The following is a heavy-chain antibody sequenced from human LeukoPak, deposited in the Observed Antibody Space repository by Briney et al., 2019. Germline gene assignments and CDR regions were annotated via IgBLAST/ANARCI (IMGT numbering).Heavy chain of an antibody. CDR2: MNPNSGNT. Sequence: GASVKVSCKASGYTFTSYDINWVRQATGQGLEWMGWMNPNSGNTGYAQKFQGRVTMTRNTSISTAYMELSSLRSEDTAVYYCARTYYDILTGSYTVLWFDPWGQGTLVTVSS. V-gene: IGHV1-8*01. D-gene: IGHD3-9*01. J-gene: IGHJ5*02. CDR1: GYTFTSYD. CDR3: ARTYYDILTGSYTVLWFDP.